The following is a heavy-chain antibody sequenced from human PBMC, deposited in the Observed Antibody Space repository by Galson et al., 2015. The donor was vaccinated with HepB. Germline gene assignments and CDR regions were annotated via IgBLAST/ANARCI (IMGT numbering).Heavy chain of an antibody. D-gene: IGHD6-19*01. CDR2: IIPIFGTA. Sequence: SVKVSCKASGGTFSSYAISWVRQAPGQGLEWMGGIIPIFGTANYAQKFQGRVTITADESTSTAYMELSSLRSEDTAVYYCARDCGVAVAGTSGWGAFDIWGQGTMVTVSS. CDR1: GGTFSSYA. J-gene: IGHJ3*02. CDR3: ARDCGVAVAGTSGWGAFDI. V-gene: IGHV1-69*13.